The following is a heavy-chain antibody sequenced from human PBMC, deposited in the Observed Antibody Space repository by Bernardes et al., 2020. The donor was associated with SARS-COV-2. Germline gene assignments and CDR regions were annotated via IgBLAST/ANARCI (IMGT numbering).Heavy chain of an antibody. J-gene: IGHJ5*02. Sequence: SETLSLTCAVYGGSFSSHYWAWIRQPPGRGLEWVGEINHSGSSTYNPSLKSRVTLSVDTSKMQFSLKLTSVNAADMAVYYCAGGASFGFLSAYAFGRGGPFAPWGQGVLVNVAS. V-gene: IGHV4-34*01. CDR3: AGGASFGFLSAYAFGRGGPFAP. D-gene: IGHD3-3*01. CDR2: INHSGSS. CDR1: GGSFSSHY.